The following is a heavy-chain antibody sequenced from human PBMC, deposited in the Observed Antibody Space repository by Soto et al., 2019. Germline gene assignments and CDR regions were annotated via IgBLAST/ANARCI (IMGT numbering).Heavy chain of an antibody. J-gene: IGHJ4*02. CDR2: ISAYNGNT. CDR1: GYTFTSYG. D-gene: IGHD3-3*01. Sequence: ASVKVSCKASGYTFTSYGISWVRQAPGQGLEWMGWISAYNGNTNYAQKLQGRVTMTTDTSTSTAYMELRSLRSDDTAVYYCARASIFGVVILRDTFGYWGQGTLVTVSS. V-gene: IGHV1-18*01. CDR3: ARASIFGVVILRDTFGY.